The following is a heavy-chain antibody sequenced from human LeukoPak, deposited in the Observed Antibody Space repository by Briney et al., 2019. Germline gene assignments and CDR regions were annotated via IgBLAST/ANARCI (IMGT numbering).Heavy chain of an antibody. D-gene: IGHD3-10*01. Sequence: SETLSLTCTVSGGSISSYYWSWIRQPAGKGLEWIGRIYTSGSTNYNPSLKSRVTMLVDTSKNQFSLKLSSVSAADTAVYYCARGRPLRITMVRGVRFDPWGQGTLVTVSS. CDR1: GGSISSYY. CDR2: IYTSGST. V-gene: IGHV4-4*07. CDR3: ARGRPLRITMVRGVRFDP. J-gene: IGHJ5*02.